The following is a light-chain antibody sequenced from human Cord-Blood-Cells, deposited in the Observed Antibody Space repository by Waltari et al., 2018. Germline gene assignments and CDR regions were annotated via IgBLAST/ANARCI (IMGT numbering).Light chain of an antibody. J-gene: IGKJ4*01. Sequence: DIQMTQPPPSLSASVGDRVTITCQARQDISNYLNWYQQKPGKAPKLLIYDASNMETGVPSCFSRSGSGTDFTFTISLLQPEDIATYYCQQYDNLPLTFGGGTKVEIK. CDR1: QDISNY. CDR2: DAS. V-gene: IGKV1-33*01. CDR3: QQYDNLPLT.